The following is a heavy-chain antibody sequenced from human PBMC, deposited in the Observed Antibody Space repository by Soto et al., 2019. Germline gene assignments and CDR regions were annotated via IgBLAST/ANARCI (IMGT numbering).Heavy chain of an antibody. CDR1: GFTFSNYW. D-gene: IGHD2-15*01. Sequence: GGSLRLSCAASGFTFSNYWMTWVRQAPGKGLEWVANIKEDGSEKYYVDSVEGRFTISRDNAKNSLFLQMYGLRVEDTAVYYCARALGSAPVGFYYGLDVWGQGTTVTVSS. CDR3: ARALGSAPVGFYYGLDV. V-gene: IGHV3-7*01. CDR2: IKEDGSEK. J-gene: IGHJ6*02.